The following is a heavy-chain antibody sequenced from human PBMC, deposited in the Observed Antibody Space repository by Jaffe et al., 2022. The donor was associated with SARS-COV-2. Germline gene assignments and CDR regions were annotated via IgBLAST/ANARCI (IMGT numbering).Heavy chain of an antibody. D-gene: IGHD6-6*01. CDR3: ARSLSRQNFDY. Sequence: QVQLVQSGAEVKKPGASVKVSCKASGYTFSSNGIAWVRQAPGQGLEWMGWISAYNGNTNYVQKFQDRVTMTTDTSTSTAFMELRSLRSDDTAVYYCARSLSRQNFDYWGQGTLVTVSS. J-gene: IGHJ4*02. CDR2: ISAYNGNT. V-gene: IGHV1-18*01. CDR1: GYTFSSNG.